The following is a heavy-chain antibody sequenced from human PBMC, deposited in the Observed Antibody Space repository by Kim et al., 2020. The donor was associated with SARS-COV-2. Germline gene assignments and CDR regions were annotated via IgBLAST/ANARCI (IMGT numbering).Heavy chain of an antibody. CDR3: AKDVGYFDWLQNWFDP. Sequence: GGSLRLSCAASGFTFSSYGMHWVRQAPGKGLEWVAVISYDGSNKYYADSVKGRFTISRDNSKNTLYLQMNSLRAEDTAVYYCAKDVGYFDWLQNWFDPWGQGTLVTVSS. J-gene: IGHJ5*02. CDR2: ISYDGSNK. V-gene: IGHV3-30*18. D-gene: IGHD3-9*01. CDR1: GFTFSSYG.